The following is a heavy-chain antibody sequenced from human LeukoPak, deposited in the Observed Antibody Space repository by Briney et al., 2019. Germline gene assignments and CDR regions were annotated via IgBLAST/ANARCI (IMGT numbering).Heavy chain of an antibody. CDR3: AAVVPAAMYPYY. CDR1: GFTFSSYA. D-gene: IGHD2-2*01. CDR2: ISYDGSNK. V-gene: IGHV3-30-3*01. J-gene: IGHJ4*02. Sequence: GRSLRLSCAAPGFTFSSYAMHWVRQAPGKGLEWVAVISYDGSNKYYADSVKGRFTISRDNSKNTLYLQMNSLRAEDTAVYHCAAVVPAAMYPYYWGQGTLVTVSS.